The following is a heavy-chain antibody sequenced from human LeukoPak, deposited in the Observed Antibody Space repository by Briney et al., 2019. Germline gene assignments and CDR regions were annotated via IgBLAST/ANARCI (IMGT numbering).Heavy chain of an antibody. CDR3: AKGGYYAPFDY. Sequence: GGSLRLSCAASGFTFSSYAMSWVRQAPGKGLEWVSSISVSAGSTDYAESVKGRFTISRDNSKNTLYLQTNSLRAEDTAVYYCAKGGYYAPFDYWGQGTLVTVSS. V-gene: IGHV3-23*01. J-gene: IGHJ4*02. CDR1: GFTFSSYA. D-gene: IGHD3-10*01. CDR2: ISVSAGST.